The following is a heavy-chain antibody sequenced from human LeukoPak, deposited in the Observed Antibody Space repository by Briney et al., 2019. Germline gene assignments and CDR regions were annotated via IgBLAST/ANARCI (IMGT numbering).Heavy chain of an antibody. D-gene: IGHD2-2*01. CDR3: ARVHIPAAGKSAWFDP. CDR2: INPNSGDT. J-gene: IGHJ5*02. Sequence: VASVKVSCKASGYIFTGYYIHWVRQAPGQGLEWMGWINPNSGDTKYAQKFQGRVTMTTDTSTSTAYMELRSLRSDDTAVYYCARVHIPAAGKSAWFDPWGQGTLVTVSS. CDR1: GYIFTGYY. V-gene: IGHV1-2*02.